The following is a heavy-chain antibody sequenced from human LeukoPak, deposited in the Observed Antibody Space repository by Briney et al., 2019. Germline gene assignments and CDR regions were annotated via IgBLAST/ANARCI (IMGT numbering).Heavy chain of an antibody. CDR2: ISAYNGNT. V-gene: IGHV1-18*01. Sequence: GASVKVSCKASGYTFTSYGISWVRQAPGQGLEWMGWISAYNGNTNYAQKLQGRVTMTTDTSTSPASRELWSLTTDDTAAYHCTKVRIAVAGSSGKGVDYWGQGTLVTVSS. CDR3: TKVRIAVAGSSGKGVDY. D-gene: IGHD6-19*01. J-gene: IGHJ4*02. CDR1: GYTFTSYG.